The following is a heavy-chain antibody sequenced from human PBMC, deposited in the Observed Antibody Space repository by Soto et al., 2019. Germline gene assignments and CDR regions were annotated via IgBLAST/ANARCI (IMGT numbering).Heavy chain of an antibody. Sequence: SETLSLTCAVYGGSFSGYYWSWIRQPPGKGLEWIGEINHSGSTNYNPSLKSRVTISVDTSKNQFSLKLSSVTAADTAVYYCAREVLYSGYGNDYWGQGTLVTVSS. D-gene: IGHD5-12*01. CDR3: AREVLYSGYGNDY. CDR1: GGSFSGYY. CDR2: INHSGST. J-gene: IGHJ4*02. V-gene: IGHV4-34*01.